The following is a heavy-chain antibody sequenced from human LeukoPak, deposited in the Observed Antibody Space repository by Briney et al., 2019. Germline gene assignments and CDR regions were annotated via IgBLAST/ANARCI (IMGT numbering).Heavy chain of an antibody. CDR3: SRRFDC. J-gene: IGHJ4*02. V-gene: IGHV3-48*02. CDR2: IDGSGDTI. CDR1: GFTFSDYS. Sequence: GESLRLSCAASGFTFSDYSMNWVRQAPGKGLEWVSYIDGSGDTIYYADSVKGRFTISRDNAKHPLDLQMNSLRDEDTAVYYCSRRFDCWGQGTLVTVSS.